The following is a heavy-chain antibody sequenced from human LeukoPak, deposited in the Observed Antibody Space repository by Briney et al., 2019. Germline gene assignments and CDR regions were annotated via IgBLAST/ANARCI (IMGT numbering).Heavy chain of an antibody. CDR3: ARHARHPFCIDRNGYYRGHLDY. CDR2: IYYSGAT. V-gene: IGHV4-59*08. Sequence: SETLSLTCTVSGGSISGYYWSWIRQPPGKGLEWIGFIYYSGATNYNPSLKSRVTISADTSKNQFSLKLTSVTAADTAVYYCARHARHPFCIDRNGYYRGHLDYWGQGTVVTVSS. J-gene: IGHJ4*02. D-gene: IGHD3-3*01. CDR1: GGSISGYY.